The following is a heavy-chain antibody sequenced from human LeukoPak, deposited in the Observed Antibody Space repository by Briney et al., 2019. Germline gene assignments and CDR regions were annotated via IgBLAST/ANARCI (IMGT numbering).Heavy chain of an antibody. D-gene: IGHD3-3*01. CDR2: IYYSGST. V-gene: IGHV4-30-4*08. J-gene: IGHJ3*02. Sequence: PSQTLSLTCTVSGGSISSGDYYWSWIRQPPGKGLEWIGYIYYSGSTYYNPSLKSRVTISVDTSKNQFSLKLSSVTAADTAVYYCATYPPYTIFGVVIGAFDIWGQGTMVTVSS. CDR1: GGSISSGDYY. CDR3: ATYPPYTIFGVVIGAFDI.